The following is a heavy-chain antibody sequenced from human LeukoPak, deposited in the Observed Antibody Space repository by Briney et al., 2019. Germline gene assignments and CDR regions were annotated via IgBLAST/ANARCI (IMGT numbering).Heavy chain of an antibody. D-gene: IGHD2-2*01. J-gene: IGHJ6*02. CDR3: AKGGYCSSTSCPPYYYYYGMDV. CDR2: ISGSGRST. Sequence: PGRSLRPSCAASGFTFSSYAMSWVRQAPGKGLEWVSAISGSGRSTYYADSVKGRFTISRDNSKNTLYLQMNSLRAEDTAVYYCAKGGYCSSTSCPPYYYYYGMDVWGQGTTVTVSS. CDR1: GFTFSSYA. V-gene: IGHV3-23*01.